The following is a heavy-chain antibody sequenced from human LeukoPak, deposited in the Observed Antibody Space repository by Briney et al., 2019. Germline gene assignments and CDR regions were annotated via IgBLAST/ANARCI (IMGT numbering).Heavy chain of an antibody. J-gene: IGHJ4*02. V-gene: IGHV4-34*01. CDR2: INHSGST. Sequence: SETLSLTCAVYGGSFSGYYLSWLRQPPGKGLEWIGEINHSGSTNYNPSLKSRVTISVDTSKNQFSLKLSSVTAADTAVYYCARDGTVSWGAYYYDNSAHRGHFYYWGQGTLVTVSS. CDR3: ARDGTVSWGAYYYDNSAHRGHFYY. D-gene: IGHD3-22*01. CDR1: GGSFSGYY.